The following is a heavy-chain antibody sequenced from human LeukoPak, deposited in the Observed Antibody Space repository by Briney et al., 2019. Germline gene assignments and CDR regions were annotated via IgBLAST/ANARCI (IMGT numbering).Heavy chain of an antibody. CDR3: STDPRLLTY. Sequence: GGSLRLSCVVSGFSFSDSYMTWLRQTPWKGLESLAYISPSSHDIYYADSVKGRFTISRDNARTSLYLQMNSLGPDDTALYYCSTDPRLLTYWGHGTLVTVSS. D-gene: IGHD2-8*01. V-gene: IGHV3-11*01. J-gene: IGHJ4*01. CDR1: GFSFSDSY. CDR2: ISPSSHDI.